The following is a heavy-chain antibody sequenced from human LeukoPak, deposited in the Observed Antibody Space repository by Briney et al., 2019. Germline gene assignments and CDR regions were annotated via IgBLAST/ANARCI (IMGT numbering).Heavy chain of an antibody. J-gene: IGHJ4*02. D-gene: IGHD3-9*01. Sequence: LRLSCAASGFTFSSYSMNWVRQPPGKGLEWIGSIYYSGSTYYNPSLKSRVTISVDTSKNQFSLKLSSVTAADTAVYYCASPGILTGYIFDYWGQGTLVTVSS. CDR2: IYYSGST. CDR1: GFTFSSYSMN. CDR3: ASPGILTGYIFDY. V-gene: IGHV4-39*01.